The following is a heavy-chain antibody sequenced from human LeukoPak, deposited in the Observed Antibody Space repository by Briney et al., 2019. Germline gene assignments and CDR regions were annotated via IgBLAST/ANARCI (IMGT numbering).Heavy chain of an antibody. CDR1: GFSLSTNGMC. V-gene: IGHV2-70*01. CDR3: ARQISGAARAPFDY. Sequence: VSGPALVKPTQTLTLTCTFSGFSLSTNGMCVSWIRQPPGKALEWLALIDWDDDKYYSTSLKTRLTISKDSSKNQVVLTMTIMDPVDTATYYCARQISGAARAPFDYWGQGTLVTVSS. J-gene: IGHJ4*02. CDR2: IDWDDDK. D-gene: IGHD6-19*01.